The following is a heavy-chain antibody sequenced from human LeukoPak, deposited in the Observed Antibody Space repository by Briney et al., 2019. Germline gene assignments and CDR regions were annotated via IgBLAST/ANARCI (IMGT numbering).Heavy chain of an antibody. D-gene: IGHD2-2*01. CDR3: ARQFGRDQQTSTQIADD. V-gene: IGHV5-51*01. J-gene: IGHJ4*02. CDR2: IYPGYSYT. Sequence: GAPLKISCKGSGSRFTSYWIGWVRQMPGKGLKWMGIIYPGYSYTSSSPSFHGQATISAEKSISTPYLQWSSLKASDTDMYYCARQFGRDQQTSTQIADDWGQGTLVTVSS. CDR1: GSRFTSYW.